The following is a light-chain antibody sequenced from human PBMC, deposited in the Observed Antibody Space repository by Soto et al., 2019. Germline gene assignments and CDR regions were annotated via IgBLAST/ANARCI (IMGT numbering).Light chain of an antibody. J-gene: IGKJ4*01. CDR2: DAS. V-gene: IGKV3-11*01. Sequence: EIVLTQSPATLSLSPGERATLSCSASQSVGSYLAWYQQKPCQAPRLLIYDASNRATGIPARFSGSGSGTDFTLTISSLEPEDFAVYYCQHHNDWPSYWPPLNFGGGTKVEIK. CDR1: QSVGSY. CDR3: QHHNDWPSYWPPLN.